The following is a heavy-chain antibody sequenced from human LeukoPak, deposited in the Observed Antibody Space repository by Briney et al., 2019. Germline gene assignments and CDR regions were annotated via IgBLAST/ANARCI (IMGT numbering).Heavy chain of an antibody. CDR3: AKATYYYDSSGYYY. D-gene: IGHD3-22*01. CDR2: ISSSSTYI. Sequence: GGSLRLSCAASGFTFSSYSMNWVRQAPGERLEWVSSISSSSTYIYYADSVKGRFTISRDNSKNTLYLQMNSLRAEDTAVYYCAKATYYYDSSGYYYWGQGTLVTVSS. CDR1: GFTFSSYS. V-gene: IGHV3-21*04. J-gene: IGHJ4*02.